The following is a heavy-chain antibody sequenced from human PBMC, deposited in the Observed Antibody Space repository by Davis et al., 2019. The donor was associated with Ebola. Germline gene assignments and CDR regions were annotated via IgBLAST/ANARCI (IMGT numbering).Heavy chain of an antibody. V-gene: IGHV3-23*01. CDR1: GFTFSRYG. CDR3: VRDQNV. J-gene: IGHJ6*02. CDR2: ISDRGTEI. Sequence: GESLKISCEASGFTFSRYGMHWVRQAPGKGLEWVSGISDRGTEIHYGDAVKGRFTISRDNSKNTLYLQMNNLRADDSAVYYCVRDQNVWGQGTTVTVS.